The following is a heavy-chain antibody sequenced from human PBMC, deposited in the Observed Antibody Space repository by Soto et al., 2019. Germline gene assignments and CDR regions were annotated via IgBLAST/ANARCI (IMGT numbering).Heavy chain of an antibody. CDR3: ARAKAVVIAALDI. CDR1: GFMCNNSA. J-gene: IGHJ3*02. Sequence: PRWSLRLSCEASGFMCNNSAMTWFRQAPGQGLQWVASVSDNGGSRGGTYYADSVKGRFTISRDNSKNTLYLQLDSLTGADTAVYYCARAKAVVIAALDIWGQGTMVTVSS. V-gene: IGHV3-23*01. CDR2: VSDNGGSRGGT. D-gene: IGHD2-21*01.